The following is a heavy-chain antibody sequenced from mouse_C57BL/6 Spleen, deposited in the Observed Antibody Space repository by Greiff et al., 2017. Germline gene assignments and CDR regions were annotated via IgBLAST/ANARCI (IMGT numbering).Heavy chain of an antibody. V-gene: IGHV1-54*01. CDR1: GYAFTNYL. J-gene: IGHJ3*01. D-gene: IGHD2-1*01. CDR3: ARSGDYGNPY. Sequence: QVQLKESGAELVRPGTSVKVSCKASGYAFTNYLIEWVKQRPGQGLEWIGVINPGSGGTNYNEKFKGKATLTADKSSSTAYMQLSSLTSEDSAVYFCARSGDYGNPYWGQGTLVTVSA. CDR2: INPGSGGT.